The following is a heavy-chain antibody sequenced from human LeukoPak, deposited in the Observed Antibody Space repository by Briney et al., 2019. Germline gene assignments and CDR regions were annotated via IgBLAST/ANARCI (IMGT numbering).Heavy chain of an antibody. CDR3: ASRSGSWFDP. D-gene: IGHD1-26*01. CDR1: GYSISSGYY. CDR2: IYHSGST. Sequence: PSETLSLTCTVSGYSISSGYYWGWIRQPPGKGLEWIGSIYHSGSTYYNPSLKSRVTISVDTSKNQFSLKLSSVTAADTAVYYCASRSGSWFDPWGQGTLVTVSS. V-gene: IGHV4-38-2*02. J-gene: IGHJ5*02.